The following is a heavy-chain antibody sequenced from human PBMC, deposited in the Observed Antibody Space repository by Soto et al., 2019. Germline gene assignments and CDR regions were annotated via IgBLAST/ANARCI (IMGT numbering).Heavy chain of an antibody. CDR1: GFTFSSYG. V-gene: IGHV3-33*01. CDR2: IWYDGSNK. Sequence: VQLVESGGGVVQPGRSLRLSCAASGFTFSSYGMHWVRQAPGKGLEWVAVIWYDGSNKYYADSVKGRFTISRDNSKNTLYLQMNSLRAEDTAVYYCARTAGDQDWFDPWGQGTLVTVSS. D-gene: IGHD7-27*01. CDR3: ARTAGDQDWFDP. J-gene: IGHJ5*02.